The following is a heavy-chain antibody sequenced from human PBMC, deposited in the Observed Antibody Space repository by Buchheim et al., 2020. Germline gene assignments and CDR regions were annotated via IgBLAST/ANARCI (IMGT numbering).Heavy chain of an antibody. D-gene: IGHD3-22*01. Sequence: EVQLMESGGGLVKPGGSLRLSCAASGFTFSSYSMNWVRQAPGKGLEWVSSISSSSSYIYYADSVKGRFTISRDNAKNSLYLQMNSLRAEDTAVYYCARDGYYDSSGYYYVNPTYYYYGMDVWGQGTT. V-gene: IGHV3-21*01. CDR1: GFTFSSYS. CDR2: ISSSSSYI. J-gene: IGHJ6*02. CDR3: ARDGYYDSSGYYYVNPTYYYYGMDV.